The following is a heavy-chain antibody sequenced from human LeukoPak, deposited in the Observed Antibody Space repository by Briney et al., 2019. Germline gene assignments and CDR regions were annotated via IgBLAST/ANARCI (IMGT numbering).Heavy chain of an antibody. J-gene: IGHJ4*02. Sequence: ASVKVSCKASGYTFTSYDINWVRQATGQGLEWMGWMNPNSGDTGYAQKFQGRVNMTRNTSIRTAYMELSRLRSDDTAVYYCARVPSSTRKTQYYGSESYYSENGYLDYWGQGILVTVSS. CDR1: GYTFTSYD. CDR3: ARVPSSTRKTQYYGSESYYSENGYLDY. CDR2: MNPNSGDT. V-gene: IGHV1-8*01. D-gene: IGHD3-10*01.